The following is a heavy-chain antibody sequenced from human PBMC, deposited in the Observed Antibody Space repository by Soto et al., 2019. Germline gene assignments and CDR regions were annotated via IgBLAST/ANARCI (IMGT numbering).Heavy chain of an antibody. CDR1: GGTFSSYA. CDR3: ARAIVWASLVGGRYYGVDV. Sequence: QVQLVQSGAEVKEPGSSVKVSCKASGGTFSSYAISWVRQAPGQGVEWVGGVIPIFGTANYAQKFRGRVTITGDESAITAYKELRSRRSEDTAVYYGARAIVWASLVGGRYYGVDVWGQGTAVTVSS. V-gene: IGHV1-69*01. D-gene: IGHD2-21*01. CDR2: VIPIFGTA. J-gene: IGHJ6*02.